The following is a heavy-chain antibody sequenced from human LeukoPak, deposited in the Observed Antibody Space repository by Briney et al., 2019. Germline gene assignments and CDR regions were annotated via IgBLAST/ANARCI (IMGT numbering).Heavy chain of an antibody. D-gene: IGHD1-1*01. V-gene: IGHV4-39*07. CDR1: GGSIFSSNSY. CDR3: AIPKTNWYGEFDS. CDR2: IYYSGNT. Sequence: SETLSLTCTVSGGSIFSSNSYWGWIRQPPGKGLEWIGSIYYSGNTYYNPSLKSRVTISLDTSRTQVSLKLSSVGAADTAVYYCAIPKTNWYGEFDSWGQGTLVTVSS. J-gene: IGHJ5*01.